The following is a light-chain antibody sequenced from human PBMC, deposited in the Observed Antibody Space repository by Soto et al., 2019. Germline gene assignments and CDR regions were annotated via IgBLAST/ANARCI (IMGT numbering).Light chain of an antibody. V-gene: IGLV2-14*01. CDR2: DVS. CDR1: RSDVGGYNY. CDR3: SSYASSCTL. J-gene: IGLJ2*01. Sequence: QSALTQPASVSGSPGQSITISCTGTRSDVGGYNYVSWYQQHPGKAPKLMIYDVSNRPSGVSNRLSVSKSGNTASLTISGLQAEDEADYYCSSYASSCTLFGGGTKLTVL.